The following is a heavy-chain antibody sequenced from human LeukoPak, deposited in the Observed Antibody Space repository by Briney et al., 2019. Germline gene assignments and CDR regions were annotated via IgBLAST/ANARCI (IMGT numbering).Heavy chain of an antibody. CDR2: IKEDGGQK. CDR1: GFTFSEYW. D-gene: IGHD3-10*01. Sequence: GGSLRLSCVVSGFTFSEYWMTWVRQAPGKGLEWVANIKEDGGQKHYVDSVKGRFTIFRDNAKNTLYLQMDSLRAENTAVYYCARGGDKNVMGGQGTLVTVSS. J-gene: IGHJ4*02. CDR3: ARGGDKNVM. V-gene: IGHV3-7*03.